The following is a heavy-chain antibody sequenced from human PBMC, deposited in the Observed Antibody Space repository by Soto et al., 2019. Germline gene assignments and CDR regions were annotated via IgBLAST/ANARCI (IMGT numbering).Heavy chain of an antibody. J-gene: IGHJ4*02. CDR2: INHSGST. CDR3: ARVLFYYYDSSSPIDY. CDR1: GGSFSGYY. D-gene: IGHD3-22*01. Sequence: QVQLQQWGAGLLKPSETLSLTCAVYGGSFSGYYWRWIRQPPGKGLEWIGEINHSGSTNYNPSLKGRVTIAVDTSKKQFSLKLSSVTAADTAVYYCARVLFYYYDSSSPIDYWGQGTLVTVSS. V-gene: IGHV4-34*01.